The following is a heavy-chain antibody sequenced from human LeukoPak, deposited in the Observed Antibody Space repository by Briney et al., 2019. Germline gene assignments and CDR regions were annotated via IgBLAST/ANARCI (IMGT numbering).Heavy chain of an antibody. CDR2: IYYSGST. V-gene: IGHV4-59*08. Sequence: PSETLSLTCTVSGGSISSYYWSWIRQPPGKGLEWIGYIYYSGSTNYNPSLKSRVTISVDTSQNQFSLKLSSVTAADTAVYYCARGFVDIVATTLDYWGQGTLVTVSS. CDR3: ARGFVDIVATTLDY. CDR1: GGSISSYY. D-gene: IGHD5-12*01. J-gene: IGHJ4*02.